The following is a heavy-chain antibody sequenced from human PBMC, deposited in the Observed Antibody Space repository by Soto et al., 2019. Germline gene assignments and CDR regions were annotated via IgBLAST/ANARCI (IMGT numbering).Heavy chain of an antibody. V-gene: IGHV3-23*01. CDR3: AKEGGYIVVVQAVDYYYYCMDV. J-gene: IGHJ6*02. CDR2: ISGSGGST. D-gene: IGHD2-2*01. CDR1: GFTFSSYA. Sequence: EVQLLESGGGLVQPGGSLRLSCAASGFTFSSYAMSWVRQAPGKGLEWVSAISGSGGSTYYADSVKGRFTISRDNSKNTLYLQMSSLRAEDTAVYYCAKEGGYIVVVQAVDYYYYCMDVWGQGTTVTVSS.